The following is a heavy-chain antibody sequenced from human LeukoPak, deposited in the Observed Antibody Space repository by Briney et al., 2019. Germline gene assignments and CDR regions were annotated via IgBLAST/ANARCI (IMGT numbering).Heavy chain of an antibody. CDR1: DGSINNDNYY. D-gene: IGHD2-15*01. CDR2: IYYSGST. V-gene: IGHV4-39*01. J-gene: IGHJ4*02. Sequence: SETLSPTCTVSDGSINNDNYYWVWIRQPPGKGLEWIGNIYYSGSTYYHPSLKSRVTISVDTSKNQFSLNLSSVTAADTAVYYCARQKNSPHCSGGTCYLDYWGQGTLVTVSS. CDR3: ARQKNSPHCSGGTCYLDY.